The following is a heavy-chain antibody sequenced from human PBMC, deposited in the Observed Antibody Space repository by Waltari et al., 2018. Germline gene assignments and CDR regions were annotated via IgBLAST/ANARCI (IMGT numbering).Heavy chain of an antibody. CDR3: AKEAYCGGDCSLYYYYYYMDV. D-gene: IGHD2-21*01. CDR2: IYSGGSST. Sequence: EVQLLESGGGLVQPGGSLRLSCAASGFTFSSYAMSWVRQAPGKGLAWVSVIYSGGSSTYYADAVKGRFTISRDNSKNTLYLQMNSLRAEDTAVYYCAKEAYCGGDCSLYYYYYYMDVWGKGTTVTVSS. J-gene: IGHJ6*03. CDR1: GFTFSSYA. V-gene: IGHV3-23*03.